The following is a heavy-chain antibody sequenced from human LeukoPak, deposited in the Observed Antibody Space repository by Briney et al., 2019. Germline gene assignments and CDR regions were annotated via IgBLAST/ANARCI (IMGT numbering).Heavy chain of an antibody. CDR2: MNPNSGNT. D-gene: IGHD2-21*02. V-gene: IGHV1-8*01. J-gene: IGHJ4*02. CDR1: GYTFINYD. CDR3: ARGPTYCGGDCYTL. Sequence: ASVKVSCKASGYTFINYDINWVRQATGHGLEWMGWMNPNSGNTGYAQKFQGRVTMTRNTSISTAYMELSSVRSDDTAVYYCARGPTYCGGDCYTLWGQGTLVTVSS.